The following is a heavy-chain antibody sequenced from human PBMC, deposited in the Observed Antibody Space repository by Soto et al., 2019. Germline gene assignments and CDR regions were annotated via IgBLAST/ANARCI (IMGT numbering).Heavy chain of an antibody. CDR2: IYYSGST. D-gene: IGHD3-9*01. Sequence: QVQLQESGPGLVKPSQTLTLTCTVSGGSISSGDYYWSWIRQPPGKGLEWIGYIYYSGSTYYNPSLKSRVTISVDTSKNQFSLKLSSVTAADTAVYYCARAHYDILTRIELGEWFDPWGQGTLVTVSS. J-gene: IGHJ5*02. V-gene: IGHV4-30-4*01. CDR1: GGSISSGDYY. CDR3: ARAHYDILTRIELGEWFDP.